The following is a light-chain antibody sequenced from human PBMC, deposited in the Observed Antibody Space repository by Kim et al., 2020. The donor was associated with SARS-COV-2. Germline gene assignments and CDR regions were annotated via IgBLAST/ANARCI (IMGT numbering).Light chain of an antibody. CDR1: SGHSSYA. Sequence: QLVLTQSPSASASLGASVKLTCTLSSGHSSYAIAWHQQQPEKGPRYLMKLNDDGRHNKGDGIPDRFSGSSSGAERYLTISSLQSEDEADYYCQTWGTGIQVFGGGTQLTVL. CDR2: LNDDGRH. V-gene: IGLV4-69*01. CDR3: QTWGTGIQV. J-gene: IGLJ2*01.